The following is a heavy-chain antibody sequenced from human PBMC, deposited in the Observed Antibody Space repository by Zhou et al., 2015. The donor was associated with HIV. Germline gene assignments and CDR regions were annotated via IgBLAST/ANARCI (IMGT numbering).Heavy chain of an antibody. V-gene: IGHV1-18*01. Sequence: QVQLVQSGVEVKKPGASVNVSCKAYGYTFTSYGITWVRRAPGQGLEWMGWINVYNGDTKYSQKFQGRLTMTTDIYTSKVYMDLRSLRSDDTAVYYCARGKGYFDYWGQGSLVTVS. CDR2: INVYNGDT. CDR1: GYTFTSYG. CDR3: ARGKGYFDY. J-gene: IGHJ4*02. D-gene: IGHD6-13*01.